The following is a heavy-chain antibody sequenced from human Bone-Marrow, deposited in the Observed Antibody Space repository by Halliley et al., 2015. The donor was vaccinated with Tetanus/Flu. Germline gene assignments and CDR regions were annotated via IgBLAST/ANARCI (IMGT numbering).Heavy chain of an antibody. CDR2: IYYSGST. Sequence: HTCTVSGGSMSSGSYYWSWIRQQPGKGLEWIGYIYYSGSTYYNPSLKSRVSISVDTSKNQFSLKVISVTAADRAVYYCARGYASGRSAVGYWGQGILVTVSS. D-gene: IGHD3-10*01. J-gene: IGHJ4*02. V-gene: IGHV4-31*03. CDR1: GGSMSSGSYY. CDR3: ARGYASGRSAVGY.